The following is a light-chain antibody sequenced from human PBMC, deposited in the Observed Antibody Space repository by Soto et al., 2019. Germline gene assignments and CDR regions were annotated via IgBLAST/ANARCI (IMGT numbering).Light chain of an antibody. CDR1: QSVSSN. Sequence: EIVMTQSPGTLSVSPGERATLSCRTSQSVSSNLAWYQQKPGQAPRLLIYGASTRATGIPDRFSGSGSGTDFTLTISSLQSEDFAVYYCQQYNNWPPDTFGQGTRLEIK. CDR3: QQYNNWPPDT. V-gene: IGKV3D-15*01. CDR2: GAS. J-gene: IGKJ5*01.